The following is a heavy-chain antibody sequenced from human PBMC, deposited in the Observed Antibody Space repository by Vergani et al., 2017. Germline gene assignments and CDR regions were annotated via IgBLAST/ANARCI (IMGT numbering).Heavy chain of an antibody. J-gene: IGHJ6*02. V-gene: IGHV3-23*04. CDR3: AKGIQVWSPDIYGMYV. D-gene: IGHD5-18*01. Sequence: VQLVESGGGVVQPGRSLRLSCAASGFTFSSYAMSWVRQAPGKGLEWVSAISGSGGSTDYADSVKGRFTISRDNSKNTLYLQMNSLRAEDTAVYYCAKGIQVWSPDIYGMYVWGQGSTVTVS. CDR2: ISGSGGST. CDR1: GFTFSSYA.